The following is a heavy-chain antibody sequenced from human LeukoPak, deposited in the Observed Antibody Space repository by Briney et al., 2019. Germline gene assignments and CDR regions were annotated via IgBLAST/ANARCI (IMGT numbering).Heavy chain of an antibody. J-gene: IGHJ4*02. CDR2: IYTSGST. CDR1: GGSISGYY. D-gene: IGHD1-26*01. CDR3: ARAYSRSYSHFDD. V-gene: IGHV4-4*09. Sequence: PSETLSLTCTVSGGSISGYYWSWIRQPPGKGLEWIGYIYTSGSTNYNPSLKSRVTISVDTSKTQFSLRLSSVTAADTAMYFCARAYSRSYSHFDDWGQGTLVTVSS.